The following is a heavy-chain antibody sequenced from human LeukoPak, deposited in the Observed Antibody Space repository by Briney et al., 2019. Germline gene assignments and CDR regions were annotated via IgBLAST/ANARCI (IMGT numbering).Heavy chain of an antibody. Sequence: PSETLSLTCTVSGGSISSYYWSWIRQPPGKGLEWIGYIYYSGSTNYNPSLKSRVTISVDTSKNQFSLKLSSVTAADTAVYYCAGDFWSGYYFRDWGQGTLVTVSS. CDR1: GGSISSYY. CDR3: AGDFWSGYYFRD. V-gene: IGHV4-59*01. D-gene: IGHD3-3*01. J-gene: IGHJ4*02. CDR2: IYYSGST.